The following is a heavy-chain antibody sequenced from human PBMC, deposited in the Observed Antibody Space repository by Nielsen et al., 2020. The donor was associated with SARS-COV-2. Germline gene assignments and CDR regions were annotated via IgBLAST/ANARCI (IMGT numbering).Heavy chain of an antibody. CDR1: GFTFSNYD. CDR2: IDSSGNT. J-gene: IGHJ6*02. D-gene: IGHD5-18*01. Sequence: SCAASGFTFSNYDMHWVRQAAGKGLEWVSSIDSSGNTYYADSVKGRFTISRENAKNSFFLQMNSLRAEDTAVYYCARLPHGYTYGRYYYHGLDVWGQGTTVTVSS. CDR3: ARLPHGYTYGRYYYHGLDV. V-gene: IGHV3-13*04.